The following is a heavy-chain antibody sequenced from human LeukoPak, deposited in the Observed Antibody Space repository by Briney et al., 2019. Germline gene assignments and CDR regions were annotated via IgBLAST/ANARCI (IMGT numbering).Heavy chain of an antibody. V-gene: IGHV4-31*03. CDR1: GVSGSDGGVD. J-gene: IGHJ3*02. D-gene: IGHD2-2*01. CDR3: ATPYCSGISCLDVFNM. Sequence: TPSLVCNVSGVSGSDGGVDCTCTRQHPGKGLERIGYKYYSGSAKYNASLKSRLTISIDTSKNQFSLQLSSVTAADTATYYCATPYCSGISCLDVFNMWGQGTRVTVSS. CDR2: KYYSGSA.